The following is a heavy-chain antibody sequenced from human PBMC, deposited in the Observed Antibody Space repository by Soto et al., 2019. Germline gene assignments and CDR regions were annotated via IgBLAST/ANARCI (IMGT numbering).Heavy chain of an antibody. CDR2: IIPAFQTA. CDR3: ARGGSGYTWFNEF. V-gene: IGHV1-69*13. D-gene: IGHD3-22*01. Sequence: SVKVSCKASGGLFSSYPISWVRQVPGQGLEWMGGIIPAFQTAYYTQRFQGRVTITADESTNTAYMELSSLRSEDTAIYYCARGGSGYTWFNEFWGQGTLVTVSS. J-gene: IGHJ4*02. CDR1: GGLFSSYP.